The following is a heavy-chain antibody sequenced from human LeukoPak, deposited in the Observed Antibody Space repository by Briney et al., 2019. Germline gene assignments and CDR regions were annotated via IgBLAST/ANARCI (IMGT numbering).Heavy chain of an antibody. D-gene: IGHD3-3*01. V-gene: IGHV3-7*01. CDR1: GFTFSAYW. Sequence: GGSLRLSCAASGFTFSAYWMSWVRQAPGKGLEWVASMKHDGSERYYVDSVKGRFTISRDNANNSLYLQMNSLRAEDTAVYYCASRAIYFDYWGQGTLVTVSS. CDR3: ASRAIYFDY. CDR2: MKHDGSER. J-gene: IGHJ4*02.